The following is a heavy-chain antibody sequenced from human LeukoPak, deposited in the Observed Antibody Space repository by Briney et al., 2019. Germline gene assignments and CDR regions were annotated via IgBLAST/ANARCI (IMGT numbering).Heavy chain of an antibody. J-gene: IGHJ4*02. V-gene: IGHV3-66*01. CDR1: GFTFSSYA. D-gene: IGHD4-17*01. CDR3: ARDRLRFGDYYFDY. Sequence: PGGSLRLSCAASGFTFSSYAMSWVRQAPGKGLEWVSVIYSGGSTHYADSVKGRFTISRDNSKNTLYLQMNSLRAEDTAVYYCARDRLRFGDYYFDYWGQGTLVTVST. CDR2: IYSGGST.